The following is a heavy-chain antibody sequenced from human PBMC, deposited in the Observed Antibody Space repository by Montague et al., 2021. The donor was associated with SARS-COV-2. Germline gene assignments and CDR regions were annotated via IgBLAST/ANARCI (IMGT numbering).Heavy chain of an antibody. V-gene: IGHV3-7*01. CDR3: ARTGYFASRNYV. D-gene: IGHD1-7*01. CDR2: IKEDGSEK. J-gene: IGHJ4*02. Sequence: ETLSLTCHVYGASFSGYYWSWVRQAPGKGLEWVANIKEDGSEKYYVDSVKVRFTISRDNAKNSLSLQMNSLRAEDTAVYYCARTGYFASRNYVWGQGTLATVSS. CDR1: GASFSGYY.